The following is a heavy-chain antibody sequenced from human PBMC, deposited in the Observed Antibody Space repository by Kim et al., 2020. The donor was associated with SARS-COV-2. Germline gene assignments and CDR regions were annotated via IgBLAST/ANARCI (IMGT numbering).Heavy chain of an antibody. D-gene: IGHD3-9*01. CDR1: GFTFGDYA. CDR2: IRSKAYGGTT. CDR3: TRRGRLLRYFDWLLEGDY. V-gene: IGHV3-49*03. Sequence: GGSLRLSCTASGFTFGDYAMSWFRQAPGKGLEWVGFIRSKAYGGTTEYAASVEGRFTISRDDSKSIAYLQMNSLKTEDTAVYYCTRRGRLLRYFDWLLEGDYWGQGTLVTVSS. J-gene: IGHJ4*02.